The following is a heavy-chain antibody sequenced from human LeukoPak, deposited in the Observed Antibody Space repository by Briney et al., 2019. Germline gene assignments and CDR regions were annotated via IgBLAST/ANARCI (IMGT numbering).Heavy chain of an antibody. CDR2: EQKDGSYK. CDR1: EFSFSSHG. J-gene: IGHJ4*02. CDR3: AKEYTTGWYYFND. D-gene: IGHD6-19*01. Sequence: GGSLRLSCATSEFSFSSHGMHWARQAPGKGLEWVAFEQKDGSYKKYADSVKGRFTISRDNSKNTLYLQITSLTAEDTAVYYCAKEYTTGWYYFNDWGQGTLVTVSS. V-gene: IGHV3-30*02.